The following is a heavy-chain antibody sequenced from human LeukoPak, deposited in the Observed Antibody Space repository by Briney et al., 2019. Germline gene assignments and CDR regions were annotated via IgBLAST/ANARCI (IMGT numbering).Heavy chain of an antibody. CDR2: IYPGDSDT. CDR3: ARPSGYYDSSGYCAWAFDI. Sequence: GESLKISCKGSGYSFTSYWIGWVRQMPGKGLEWMGIIYPGDSDTRYSPSFQGQVTISADKSISTAYLQWSSLKASNTAMYYCARPSGYYDSSGYCAWAFDIWGQGTMVTVSS. J-gene: IGHJ3*02. V-gene: IGHV5-51*01. CDR1: GYSFTSYW. D-gene: IGHD3-22*01.